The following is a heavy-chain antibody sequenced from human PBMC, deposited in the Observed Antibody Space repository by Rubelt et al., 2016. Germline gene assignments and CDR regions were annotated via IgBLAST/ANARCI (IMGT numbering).Heavy chain of an antibody. Sequence: VQLVESGGGLVKPGGSLRLSCAASGFTFSSYGMHWVRQAPGKGLEWVAVISYDGSNKYYADSVKGRFTISRDNSKNTLYLQMNSLRAEDTAVYYCAREYYYGPGSSNWFDPWGQGTLVTVSS. CDR3: AREYYYGPGSSNWFDP. J-gene: IGHJ5*02. V-gene: IGHV3-30*03. CDR1: GFTFSSYG. D-gene: IGHD3-10*01. CDR2: ISYDGSNK.